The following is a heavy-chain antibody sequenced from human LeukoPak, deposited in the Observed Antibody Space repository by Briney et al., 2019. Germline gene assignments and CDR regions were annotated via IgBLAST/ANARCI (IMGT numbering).Heavy chain of an antibody. Sequence: GGSLRLSCAASGFTFSTYWMHWVRQAPGEGLVWVSRIKSDGSDTSYADSVKGRFTISRDNAKNTLYLQMNSLRAEDTAVYYCARGSSGYYYSLLGYWGQGTLVTVSS. D-gene: IGHD3-22*01. V-gene: IGHV3-74*01. CDR3: ARGSSGYYYSLLGY. J-gene: IGHJ4*02. CDR2: IKSDGSDT. CDR1: GFTFSTYW.